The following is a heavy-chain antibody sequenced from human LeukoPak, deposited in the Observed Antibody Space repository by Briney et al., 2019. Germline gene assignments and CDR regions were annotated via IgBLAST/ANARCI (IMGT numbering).Heavy chain of an antibody. Sequence: ASVKVSCKASGYTFTSYAMNWVRQAPGQGLEWMGWINTNTGNPTYAQGFTGRFVFSLDTSVSTAYLQISSLKAEDTAVYYCWMWQPVGETRYYYYYMDVWGKGTTVTVSS. CDR3: WMWQPVGETRYYYYYMDV. D-gene: IGHD6-6*01. J-gene: IGHJ6*03. CDR1: GYTFTSYA. CDR2: INTNTGNP. V-gene: IGHV7-4-1*02.